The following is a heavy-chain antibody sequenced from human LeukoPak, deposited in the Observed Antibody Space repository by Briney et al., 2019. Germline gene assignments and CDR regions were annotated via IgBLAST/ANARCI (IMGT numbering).Heavy chain of an antibody. J-gene: IGHJ6*02. V-gene: IGHV3-48*03. CDR3: VRDRKYFYDRSGYRYGMDV. Sequence: PGGSLRLSCAVSGFTFSDYEMNWVRQAPGKGLEWVSYISSSGTTIYYADSVKGRFTISRDNVRNSLYLQMNSLRAEDTAAYYCVRDRKYFYDRSGYRYGMDVWGQGTTVTVSS. D-gene: IGHD3-22*01. CDR1: GFTFSDYE. CDR2: ISSSGTTI.